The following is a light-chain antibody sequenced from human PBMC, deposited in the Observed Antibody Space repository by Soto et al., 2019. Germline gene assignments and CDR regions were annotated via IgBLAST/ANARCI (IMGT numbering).Light chain of an antibody. CDR3: QQYGGSPT. V-gene: IGKV3-20*01. CDR2: DAS. Sequence: EIVMTQSPATLSVSPWERATLSCRASQSVSSYLAWYQQKPGQAPRLLIYDASNTATGIPARFTGSGSGTDFTLTISRLEPEDFAVYYCQQYGGSPTFGEGTRLEIK. J-gene: IGKJ5*01. CDR1: QSVSSY.